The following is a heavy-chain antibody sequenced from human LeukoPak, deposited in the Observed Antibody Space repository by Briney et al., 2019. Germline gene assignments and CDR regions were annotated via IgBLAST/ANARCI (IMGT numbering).Heavy chain of an antibody. Sequence: GGSLRPSCAVPGSNFSVYGFTWVRQSPGKGLEWGAVIYSGGNTYYADSVKGRFTVSRDNSKNTLNLQMNSLRADDTAVYYCVRDSPTVGGYGMDVWGQGTKVTVSS. V-gene: IGHV3-53*01. J-gene: IGHJ6*02. CDR1: GSNFSVYG. CDR2: IYSGGNT. D-gene: IGHD1-26*01. CDR3: VRDSPTVGGYGMDV.